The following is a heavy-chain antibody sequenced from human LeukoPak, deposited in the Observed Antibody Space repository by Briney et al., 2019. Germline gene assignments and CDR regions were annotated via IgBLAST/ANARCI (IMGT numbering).Heavy chain of an antibody. CDR3: AGGATRRFDY. CDR2: IVPIVGIA. CDR1: GGTFISYG. V-gene: IGHV1-69*04. Sequence: ASVKVSFKASGGTFISYGFSWVRQAPGQGLEWMGRIVPIVGIARYTQKFQGRVTISTDDLKTTAYLELSNLRSEDTAVYYCAGGATRRFDYWGQGTLVTVSP. J-gene: IGHJ4*02. D-gene: IGHD1-26*01.